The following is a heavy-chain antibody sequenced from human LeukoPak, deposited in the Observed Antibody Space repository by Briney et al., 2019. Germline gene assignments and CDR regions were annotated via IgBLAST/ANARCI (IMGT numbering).Heavy chain of an antibody. CDR1: GYTFTSYG. D-gene: IGHD3-10*01. Sequence: ASVKVSCKASGYTFTSYGISWVRQAPGQGLEWMGWISAYNGNTNYAQKPQGRVTMTTDTSTSTAYMELRSLRSDDTAVYYCARAEVAGSGRSPSFDYWGQGTLVTVSS. J-gene: IGHJ4*02. CDR2: ISAYNGNT. CDR3: ARAEVAGSGRSPSFDY. V-gene: IGHV1-18*01.